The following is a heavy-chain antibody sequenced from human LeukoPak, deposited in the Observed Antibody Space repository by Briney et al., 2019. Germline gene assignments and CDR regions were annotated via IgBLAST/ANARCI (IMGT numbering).Heavy chain of an antibody. Sequence: SETLTLTCTVSGDSISSYYWSWIRQPPGKGLEWIGYIYYSGSTNYNPSLKSRVTISVDTSKNQFSLKLSSVTAADTAVYYCARDARESYYDSSGYYYWGQGTLVTVSS. CDR1: GDSISSYY. D-gene: IGHD3-22*01. J-gene: IGHJ4*02. V-gene: IGHV4-59*01. CDR2: IYYSGST. CDR3: ARDARESYYDSSGYYY.